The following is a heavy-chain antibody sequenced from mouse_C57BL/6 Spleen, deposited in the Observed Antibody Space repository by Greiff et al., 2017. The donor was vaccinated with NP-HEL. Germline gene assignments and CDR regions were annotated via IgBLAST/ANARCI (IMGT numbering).Heavy chain of an antibody. D-gene: IGHD2-3*01. CDR1: GYSITSGYY. J-gene: IGHJ4*01. CDR3: ARGLLYAMDY. Sequence: EVKLQESGPGLVKPSQSLSLTCSVTGYSITSGYYWNWIRQFPGNKLEWMGYISYDGSNNYNPSLKNRISITRDTSKNQFFLKLNSVTTEDTATYCCARGLLYAMDYWGQGTSVTVSS. V-gene: IGHV3-6*01. CDR2: ISYDGSN.